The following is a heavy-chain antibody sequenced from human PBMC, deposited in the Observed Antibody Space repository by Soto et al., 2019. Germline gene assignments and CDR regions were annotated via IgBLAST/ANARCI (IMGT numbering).Heavy chain of an antibody. CDR1: GGSFSDYD. CDR3: ARLRSGGSWFDP. V-gene: IGHV4-34*12. CDR2: IIHSEST. D-gene: IGHD3-16*01. Sequence: PSETLSLTCAVYGGSFSDYDWCWVRQPPGKGLEWIGEIIHSESTNYNPPLKSRVPISVDTSKNQFSLKLSSVTAADTAVYYCARLRSGGSWFDPWGQGTLVTVSS. J-gene: IGHJ5*02.